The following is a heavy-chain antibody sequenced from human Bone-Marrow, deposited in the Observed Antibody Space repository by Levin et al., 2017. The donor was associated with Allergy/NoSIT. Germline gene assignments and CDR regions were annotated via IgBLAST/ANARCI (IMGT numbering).Heavy chain of an antibody. D-gene: IGHD2-2*01. CDR1: GDSISRSSNY. Sequence: SETLSLTCTVSGDSISRSSNYWGWVRQPPGRGLEWIGSIFYRVSTYYNPSLKSRVTISVDTSKNQFSLRLSSVTAADTSVYYCARYLWGCSSTTCYAFDYWGQGTLVTVSS. CDR3: ARYLWGCSSTTCYAFDY. CDR2: IFYRVST. V-gene: IGHV4-39*01. J-gene: IGHJ4*02.